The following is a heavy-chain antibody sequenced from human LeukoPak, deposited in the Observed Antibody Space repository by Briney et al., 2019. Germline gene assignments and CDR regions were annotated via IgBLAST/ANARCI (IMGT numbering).Heavy chain of an antibody. CDR3: TGQGSGDYYDSSGYYY. D-gene: IGHD3-22*01. J-gene: IGHJ4*02. CDR2: IYYSGST. V-gene: IGHV4-39*01. CDR1: GDSISSSSYY. Sequence: SETLSLTCTVSGDSISSSSYYWGWIRQPPGKGLEWIGSIYYSGSTYYNPSLKSRVTTSVDTSKTQFSLKLSSVTAADTAVYYCTGQGSGDYYDSSGYYYWGQGTLVTVSS.